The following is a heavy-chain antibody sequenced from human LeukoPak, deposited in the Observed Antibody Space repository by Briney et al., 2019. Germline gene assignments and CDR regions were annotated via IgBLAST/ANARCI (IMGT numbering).Heavy chain of an antibody. CDR3: ARDGYYYYYMDV. J-gene: IGHJ6*03. CDR2: ISAYNGNT. V-gene: IGHV1-18*01. Sequence: ASVKVSCKASGYTFTGYGISWVRQAPGQGLEWMGWISAYNGNTNYAQKLQGRVTMTTDTSASTAYMELRSLRSDDTAVYYCARDGYYYYYMDVWGKGTTVTVSS. CDR1: GYTFTGYG.